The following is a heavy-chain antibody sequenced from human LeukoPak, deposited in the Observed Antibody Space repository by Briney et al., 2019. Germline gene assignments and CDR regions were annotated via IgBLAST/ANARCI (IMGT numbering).Heavy chain of an antibody. CDR3: ARPGGDGGNAYWYFDL. J-gene: IGHJ2*01. CDR2: INPSRGST. V-gene: IGHV1-46*01. CDR1: GYTFTNYH. D-gene: IGHD4-23*01. Sequence: ASVKVSCKASGYTFTNYHIHWVRQAPGQGLECMGLINPSRGSTTYAEKFQGRVTMTRDTSTSTVYMELNSLRSEDTAVYYRARPGGDGGNAYWYFDLWGRGTLVTVSS.